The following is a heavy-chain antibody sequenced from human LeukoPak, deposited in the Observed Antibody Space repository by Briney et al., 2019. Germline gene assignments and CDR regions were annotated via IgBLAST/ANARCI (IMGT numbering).Heavy chain of an antibody. CDR2: ISGSGGNS. CDR3: ARAKRRELLWFGESDAFDI. D-gene: IGHD3-10*01. J-gene: IGHJ3*02. Sequence: AGGSLRLSCAASGFTFSNYAMSWVRQAPGKGLEWVSGISGSGGNSYYADSVKGRFTISRDNSKNTLYLQMNSLRAEDTAVYYCARAKRRELLWFGESDAFDIWGQGTMVTVSS. CDR1: GFTFSNYA. V-gene: IGHV3-23*01.